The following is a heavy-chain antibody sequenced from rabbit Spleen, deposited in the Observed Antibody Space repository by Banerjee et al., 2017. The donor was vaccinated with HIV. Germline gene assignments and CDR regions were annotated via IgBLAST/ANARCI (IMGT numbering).Heavy chain of an antibody. Sequence: QQLEESGGGLVKPGASLTLTCTASGFSFSSGYDMCWVRQAPGKGLEWIACIYTGSGSTYSATWAKGRFTCSKSSSTKVTLQMTSLTVADTATYFCARDTGSSFSSYGMDLWGPGTLVTVS. CDR3: ARDTGSSFSSYGMDL. CDR1: GFSFSSGYD. J-gene: IGHJ6*01. V-gene: IGHV1S40*01. CDR2: IYTGSGST. D-gene: IGHD8-1*01.